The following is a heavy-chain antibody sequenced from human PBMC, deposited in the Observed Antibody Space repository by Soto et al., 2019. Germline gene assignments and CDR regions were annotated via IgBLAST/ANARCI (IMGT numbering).Heavy chain of an antibody. CDR2: MNPNSGNT. V-gene: IGHV1-8*01. CDR1: GYTFTSYD. Sequence: GASVEVSCKSSGYTFTSYDINWVRHATGQGLEWMGWMNPNSGNTGYAQKFQGRVTMTRNTSISTAYMELSSLRSEDTAVYYCARSIVLVTDIDYWGRGTLVILSS. CDR3: ARSIVLVTDIDY. D-gene: IGHD2-21*02. J-gene: IGHJ4*02.